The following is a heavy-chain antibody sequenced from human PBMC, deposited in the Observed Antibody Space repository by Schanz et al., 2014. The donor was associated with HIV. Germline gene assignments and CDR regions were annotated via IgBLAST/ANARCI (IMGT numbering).Heavy chain of an antibody. D-gene: IGHD1-26*01. Sequence: EVQLLESGGGLVQPGRSLRLSCATSGFFLDDYAMHWVRQAPGKGLEWVSGISWNSGSKGYAESVKGRFTISRDNANNFVYLEMNGLRVEDTALYYCAKGIMGATEYYYGMDVWGQGTMVTVSS. J-gene: IGHJ6*02. CDR2: ISWNSGSK. V-gene: IGHV3-9*01. CDR3: AKGIMGATEYYYGMDV. CDR1: GFFLDDYA.